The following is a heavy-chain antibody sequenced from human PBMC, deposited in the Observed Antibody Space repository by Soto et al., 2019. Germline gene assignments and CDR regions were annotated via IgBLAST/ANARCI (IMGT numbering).Heavy chain of an antibody. CDR2: INHSGST. D-gene: IGHD6-13*01. CDR1: GGSFSGYY. Sequence: SETLSLTCAVYGGSFSGYYWSWIRQPPGKGLEWIGEINHSGSTNYNPSLKSRVTISVDTSKNQFSLKLSSVTAADTAVYYCARGRRYSSSWYVDYWGQGTLVTVSS. CDR3: ARGRRYSSSWYVDY. V-gene: IGHV4-34*01. J-gene: IGHJ4*02.